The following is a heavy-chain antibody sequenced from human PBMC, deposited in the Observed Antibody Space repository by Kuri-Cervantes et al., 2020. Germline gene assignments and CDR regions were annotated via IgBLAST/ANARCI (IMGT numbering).Heavy chain of an antibody. J-gene: IGHJ5*02. CDR3: ARDHPGYSSSWFGWFDP. V-gene: IGHV1-18*01. CDR1: GYTFTSYG. Sequence: ASVKVSCKASGYTFTSYGISWVRQAPGQGLEWMGWISAYNGNTNYAQKLQGRVTMTTDTSTSTAYMELSSLRSEDTAVYYCARDHPGYSSSWFGWFDPWGQGTLVTVSS. D-gene: IGHD6-13*01. CDR2: ISAYNGNT.